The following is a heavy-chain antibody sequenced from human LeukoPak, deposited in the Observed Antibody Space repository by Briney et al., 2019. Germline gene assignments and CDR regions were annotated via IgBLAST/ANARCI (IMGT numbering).Heavy chain of an antibody. Sequence: QPGGSLRLSCAASGFTFSSYSMNWVRQAPGKGLEWFSYISSSGNNIYYADSVKGRFTISRDNAKNSLYLQMNSLKTEDTAMYYCTTRDYSNWFDPWGQGTLVTVSS. D-gene: IGHD1-26*01. CDR3: TTRDYSNWFDP. CDR2: ISSSGNNI. J-gene: IGHJ5*02. CDR1: GFTFSSYS. V-gene: IGHV3-48*04.